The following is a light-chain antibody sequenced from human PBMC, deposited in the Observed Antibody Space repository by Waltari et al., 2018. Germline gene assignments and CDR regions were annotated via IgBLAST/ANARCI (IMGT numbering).Light chain of an antibody. Sequence: EIVLTQSPGTLSLSPGERATLSCRASQSVSSSYLAWYQQKPGQAPRLLIYGASSRATGIPDRFSGSGSGTDFTLTISSLGPEDFAVYYCQQYGSSPETFGQGTKVE. CDR3: QQYGSSPET. CDR2: GAS. J-gene: IGKJ1*01. V-gene: IGKV3-20*01. CDR1: QSVSSSY.